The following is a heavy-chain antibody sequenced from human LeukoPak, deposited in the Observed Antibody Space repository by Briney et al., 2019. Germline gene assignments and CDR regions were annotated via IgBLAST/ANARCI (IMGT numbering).Heavy chain of an antibody. D-gene: IGHD3-10*01. J-gene: IGHJ3*02. CDR3: ANLHGSGSYYSARSSGFDI. Sequence: GRSLRLSCAASGFTFDDYAMHWVRQAPGKGLEWVSGISWDSGSIGYADSVKGRFTISRDNAKNSLYLQMNSLRAEDTALYYCANLHGSGSYYSARSSGFDIWGQGTMVTVSS. V-gene: IGHV3-9*01. CDR1: GFTFDDYA. CDR2: ISWDSGSI.